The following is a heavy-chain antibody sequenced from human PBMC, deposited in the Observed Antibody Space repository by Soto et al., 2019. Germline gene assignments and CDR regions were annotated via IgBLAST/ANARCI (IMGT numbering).Heavy chain of an antibody. CDR3: APHVHCSGGSCHYDAFDI. Sequence: EVQLLESGGGLVQPGESLRLSCAFSGFIFGNYMMTWVRQAPGKGLEWVSTIRDGGESTYYADSVKGRFTISRDNSXXTXXLQLDSPGVEDTAVYYCAPHVHCSGGSCHYDAFDIRGQGTMVTVSS. D-gene: IGHD2-15*01. CDR2: IRDGGEST. J-gene: IGHJ3*02. CDR1: GFIFGNYM. V-gene: IGHV3-23*01.